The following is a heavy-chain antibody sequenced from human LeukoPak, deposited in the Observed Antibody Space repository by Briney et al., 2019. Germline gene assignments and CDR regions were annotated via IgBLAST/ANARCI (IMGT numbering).Heavy chain of an antibody. J-gene: IGHJ3*01. V-gene: IGHV1-24*01. CDR3: ATRPXYYDSSGYFFP. Sequence: ASVKVSCKVSGYTLTELSMHWVRQAPGEGLEWMGGFDPEDGETIYAQKFQGRVTMTEDTSTDTAYMELSSLRSEDTAVYYCATRPXYYDSSGYFFPWGQGTMVTVSS. D-gene: IGHD3-22*01. CDR2: FDPEDGET. CDR1: GYTLTELS.